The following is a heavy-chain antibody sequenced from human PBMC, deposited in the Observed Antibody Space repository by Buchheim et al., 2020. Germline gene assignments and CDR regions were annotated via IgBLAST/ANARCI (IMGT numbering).Heavy chain of an antibody. CDR2: ISYDGSNK. CDR3: ARDRGWYCSGGSCFLFTYYFDY. V-gene: IGHV3-30-3*01. Sequence: QVQLVESGGGVVQPGRSLRLSCAASGFTFSSYAMHWVRQAPGKGLEWVAVISYDGSNKYYADSVKGRFTIYRANSKNTLYLQMNSLRAEDTAVYYCARDRGWYCSGGSCFLFTYYFDYWGQRTL. CDR1: GFTFSSYA. D-gene: IGHD2-15*01. J-gene: IGHJ4*02.